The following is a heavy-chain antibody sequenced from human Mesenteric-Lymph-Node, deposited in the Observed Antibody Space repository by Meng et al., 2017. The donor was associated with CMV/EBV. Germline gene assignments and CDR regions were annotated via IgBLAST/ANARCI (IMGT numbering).Heavy chain of an antibody. V-gene: IGHV3-48*03. CDR2: ISSSGSTI. D-gene: IGHD1-14*01. J-gene: IGHJ3*02. CDR1: GFTFSTYY. Sequence: GGSLRLSCAASGFTFSTYYMNWVRQAPGKGLEWVSYISSSGSTIYYADSVKGRFTISRDNAKNSLYLQMNSLRAEDTAVYYCARVAARYNAFDIWGQGTMVTVSS. CDR3: ARVAARYNAFDI.